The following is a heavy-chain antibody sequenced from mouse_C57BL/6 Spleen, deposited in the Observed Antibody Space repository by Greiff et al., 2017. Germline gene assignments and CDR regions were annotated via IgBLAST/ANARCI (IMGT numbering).Heavy chain of an antibody. V-gene: IGHV5-16*01. CDR3: ARGYYYGSPIDMDY. CDR1: GFTFSDYY. D-gene: IGHD1-1*01. CDR2: INYDGSST. J-gene: IGHJ4*01. Sequence: EVQLVESEGGLVQPGSSMKLSCTASGFTFSDYYMAWVRQVPEKGLEWVANINYDGSSTYYLDSLKSRFIISRDNAKNILYLQMSSLKSEDTATYYCARGYYYGSPIDMDYWGQGTSVTVSS.